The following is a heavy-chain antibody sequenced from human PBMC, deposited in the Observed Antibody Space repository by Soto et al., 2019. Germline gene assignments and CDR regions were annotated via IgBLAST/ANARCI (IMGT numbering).Heavy chain of an antibody. CDR3: ARGTAMDV. V-gene: IGHV1-69*01. CDR2: IMPIVGTP. CDR1: GGTFSSFA. D-gene: IGHD3-16*01. J-gene: IGHJ6*02. Sequence: QVQLVPSGAEVKKPGSSVKVSCKASGGTFSSFAINWVRQAPGQGPQWMGGIMPIVGTPTYAQRFQGRVTIITDEVTSTAYMELTSLPVEDRAVYYCARGTAMDVWGQGTTVTVSS.